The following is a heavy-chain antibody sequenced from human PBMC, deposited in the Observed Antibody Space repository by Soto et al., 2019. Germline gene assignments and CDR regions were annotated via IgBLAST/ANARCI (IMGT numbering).Heavy chain of an antibody. V-gene: IGHV3-48*02. Sequence: GGSLRLSCAASEFAFNYYSMNWVRQAPGKGLEWVSYISSSSSTRNYADSVKGRFTISRDNAKNSLYLQMNSLRDEDTAVYYCARVRREYYYYYYGMDVWGQGTTVTVSS. CDR1: EFAFNYYS. J-gene: IGHJ6*02. CDR2: ISSSSSTR. CDR3: ARVRREYYYYYYGMDV.